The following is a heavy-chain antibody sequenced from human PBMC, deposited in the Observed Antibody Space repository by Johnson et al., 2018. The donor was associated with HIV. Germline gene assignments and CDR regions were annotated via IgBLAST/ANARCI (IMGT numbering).Heavy chain of an antibody. D-gene: IGHD3-3*01. CDR3: ARPGGANYKFWSGYYDAFDI. CDR1: GFTSSDYY. Sequence: QVQLVESGGGLVKPGGSLRLSCAASGFTSSDYYMSWIRQAPGKGLEWVSYISSSGSTIYYADSVKGRFTISRDNAKNSLYLQMNTLRAEDTAGYYCARPGGANYKFWSGYYDAFDIWAKGQWSPSLQ. CDR2: ISSSGSTI. V-gene: IGHV3-11*01. J-gene: IGHJ3*02.